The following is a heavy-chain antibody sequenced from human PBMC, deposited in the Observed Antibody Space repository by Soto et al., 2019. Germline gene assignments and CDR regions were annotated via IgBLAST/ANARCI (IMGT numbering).Heavy chain of an antibody. D-gene: IGHD4-4*01. CDR1: GGSFSNYA. Sequence: RASVKVSCKTSGGSFSNYAISWVRQAPGQGLEWMGAIIPMFGTANYAQMFQGRVTITADESTNTAYMEVSSLRSEDSAVYYCARGATVTREYFYGMDVWGQGTTVTVSS. J-gene: IGHJ6*02. V-gene: IGHV1-69*13. CDR2: IIPMFGTA. CDR3: ARGATVTREYFYGMDV.